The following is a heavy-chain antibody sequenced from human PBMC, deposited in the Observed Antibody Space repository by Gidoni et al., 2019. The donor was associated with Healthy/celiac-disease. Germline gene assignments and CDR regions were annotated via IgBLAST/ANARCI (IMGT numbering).Heavy chain of an antibody. Sequence: QVQLVESGGGVVQPGRSLRLSCAASGFTFRSYAMHWVRQAPGKGLEWVAGISYDGSNKYYADSVKGRFTISRDNSKNTLYLQMNSLRAEDTAVYYCARDTAMVHFDYWGQGTRVTVSS. D-gene: IGHD5-18*01. CDR1: GFTFRSYA. CDR3: ARDTAMVHFDY. CDR2: ISYDGSNK. J-gene: IGHJ4*02. V-gene: IGHV3-30-3*01.